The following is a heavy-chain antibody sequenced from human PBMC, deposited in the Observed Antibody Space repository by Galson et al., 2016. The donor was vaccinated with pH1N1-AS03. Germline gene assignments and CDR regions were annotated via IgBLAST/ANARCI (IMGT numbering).Heavy chain of an antibody. CDR3: ARPAHYDSSGRDALDV. J-gene: IGHJ3*01. Sequence: DSLKISCKSSGYGFNGYWTGWVRQMPGKGLEWMRIIFPGDSDTRYSPSFQGQVTISADKSTRATYLQWRSLNASDTAIYYCARPAHYDSSGRDALDVWGQGTMLIVSS. V-gene: IGHV5-51*01. CDR1: GYGFNGYW. D-gene: IGHD3-22*01. CDR2: IFPGDSDT.